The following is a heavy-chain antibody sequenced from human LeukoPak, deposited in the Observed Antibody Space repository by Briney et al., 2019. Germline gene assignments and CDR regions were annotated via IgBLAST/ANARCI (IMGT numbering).Heavy chain of an antibody. CDR3: AGLTYYYDSSGPPEWYFDY. D-gene: IGHD3-22*01. J-gene: IGHJ4*02. V-gene: IGHV5-51*03. Sequence: KPGEFLKISCKGSGYSFTSYWIGWVRQMPGKGLEWMGIIYPGDSDTRYSPSFQGQVTISADKSISTAYLQWSSLKASDTAMYYCAGLTYYYDSSGPPEWYFDYWGQGTLVTVSS. CDR2: IYPGDSDT. CDR1: GYSFTSYW.